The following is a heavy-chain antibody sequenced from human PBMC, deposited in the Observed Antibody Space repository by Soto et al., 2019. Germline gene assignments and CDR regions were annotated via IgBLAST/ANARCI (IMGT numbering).Heavy chain of an antibody. CDR2: IIPIFGTA. CDR1: GGTFSSYA. J-gene: IGHJ6*02. V-gene: IGHV1-69*01. Sequence: QVQLVQSGAEVKKPGSSVKVSCKASGGTFSSYAISWVRQAPGQGLEWMGGIIPIFGTANYAQKFHGRVTITADESTSTAYMELSSLRSEDTAVYYCARATPYSSSWADRFSRSSPLRLNYGMDVWGQGTTVTVSS. D-gene: IGHD6-13*01. CDR3: ARATPYSSSWADRFSRSSPLRLNYGMDV.